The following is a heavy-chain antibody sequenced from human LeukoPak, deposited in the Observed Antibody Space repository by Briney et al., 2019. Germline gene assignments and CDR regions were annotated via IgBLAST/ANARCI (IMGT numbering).Heavy chain of an antibody. CDR3: ARSAAAMVRPFWGYYGMDV. J-gene: IGHJ6*02. Sequence: PGGSLRLSCAASGFTFSSYAMHWVRQAPGKGLEWVAVISYDGSNKYYADSVKGRFTISRDNSKNTLYLQMNSLRAEDTAVYYCARSAAAMVRPFWGYYGMDVWGQGTTVTVSS. D-gene: IGHD3-10*01. CDR2: ISYDGSNK. V-gene: IGHV3-30*01. CDR1: GFTFSSYA.